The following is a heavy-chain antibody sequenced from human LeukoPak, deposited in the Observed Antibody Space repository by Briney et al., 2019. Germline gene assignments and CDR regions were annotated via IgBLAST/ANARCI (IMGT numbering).Heavy chain of an antibody. CDR3: AKDNGLGAGPPAWGYYYYGMDV. J-gene: IGHJ6*02. D-gene: IGHD6-19*01. Sequence: GGSLRLSCAASGFTFSSYWMSWVRQAPGKGLEWVANIKQDGSEKYYVDSVKGRFTISRDNAKKSLYLQMNSLRAEDTAVYYCAKDNGLGAGPPAWGYYYYGMDVWGQGTTVTVSS. CDR1: GFTFSSYW. CDR2: IKQDGSEK. V-gene: IGHV3-7*01.